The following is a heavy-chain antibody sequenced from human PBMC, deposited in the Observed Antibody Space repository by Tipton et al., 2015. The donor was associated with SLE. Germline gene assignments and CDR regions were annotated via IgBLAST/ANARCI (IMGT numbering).Heavy chain of an antibody. D-gene: IGHD6-13*01. Sequence: TLSLTCTVSGGSISSYYWSWIRQPPGKGLEWIGYIYYSGSTNYNPSLKGRFTISRDNAKNSLYLQMNSLRAEDTAVYYCARGIVSSWYDYWGQGTLVTVSS. V-gene: IGHV4-59*12. CDR1: GGSISSYY. CDR2: IYYSGST. J-gene: IGHJ4*02. CDR3: ARGIVSSWYDY.